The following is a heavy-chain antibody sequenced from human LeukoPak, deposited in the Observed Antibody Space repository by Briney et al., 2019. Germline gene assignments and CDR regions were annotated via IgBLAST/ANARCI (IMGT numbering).Heavy chain of an antibody. CDR2: ISPGGGTT. J-gene: IGHJ4*02. CDR3: AKVRSGSANWALRIFDN. CDR1: GFAFGGEA. D-gene: IGHD1-1*01. Sequence: GGSLRLSCAVSGFAFGGEAMSWVRQSPARGLEWVASISPGGGTTYYADYVKDRFTISRDNSNNTLYVQMNSLRAEDTAVYYCAKVRSGSANWALRIFDNWGQGTLVTVSS. V-gene: IGHV3-23*01.